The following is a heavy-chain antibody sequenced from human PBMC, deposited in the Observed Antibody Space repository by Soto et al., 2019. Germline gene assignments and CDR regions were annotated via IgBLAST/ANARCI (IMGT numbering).Heavy chain of an antibody. V-gene: IGHV3-23*01. CDR2: ISGSGGST. D-gene: IGHD3-22*01. Sequence: GGSLRLSCAASGFTFSSYAMSWVRQAPGKGLEWVSAISGSGGSTYYADSVKGRFTISRDNSKNTLYLQMNSLRAEATAVYYGANNDSSGFLEYWGQGTLVTVSS. CDR3: ANNDSSGFLEY. CDR1: GFTFSSYA. J-gene: IGHJ4*02.